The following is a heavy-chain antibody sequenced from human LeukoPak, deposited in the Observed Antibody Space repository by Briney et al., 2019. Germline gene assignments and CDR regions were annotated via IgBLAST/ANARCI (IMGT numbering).Heavy chain of an antibody. CDR1: GYTFTSYG. CDR3: ARGIPYGSGSPISVPDFDY. Sequence: GASVKVSCKASGYTFTSYGISWVRQAPGQGLEGMGWISAYNGNTNYAQKLRGRVTKTTDTSTSTAYMELRSLRSEDRAVYYCARGIPYGSGSPISVPDFDYWGQGTLVTVSS. CDR2: ISAYNGNT. D-gene: IGHD3-10*01. J-gene: IGHJ4*02. V-gene: IGHV1-18*01.